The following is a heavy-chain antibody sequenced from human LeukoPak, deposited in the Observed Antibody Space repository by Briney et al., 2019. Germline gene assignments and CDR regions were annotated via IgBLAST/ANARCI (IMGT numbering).Heavy chain of an antibody. J-gene: IGHJ6*02. V-gene: IGHV3-23*01. CDR3: AKAGPFYSIDV. CDR1: RFTFDNYA. CDR2: IGGNGGTT. Sequence: GGSLRLSCVASRFTFDNYAMSWVRQAPGKGLEWGKGLEWVSGIGGNGGTTAYADSVKGRFSISRDNSNKTLYLQLNKLRAEDTALYYCAKAGPFYSIDVWGQGTTVTVSS. D-gene: IGHD3-10*01.